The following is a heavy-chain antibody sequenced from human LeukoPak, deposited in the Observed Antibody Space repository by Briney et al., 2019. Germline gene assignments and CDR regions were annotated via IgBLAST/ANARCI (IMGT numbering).Heavy chain of an antibody. Sequence: GGSLRLSCAASGSTFSNYFMHWVRQAPGKGLVWVSRINSDGTSTMYADSVKGRFTISRDNAKNMLYMQMNSLRDEDTAVYYCARRVDATRWFDPWGQGTLVTVSS. J-gene: IGHJ5*02. V-gene: IGHV3-74*03. CDR3: ARRVDATRWFDP. CDR2: INSDGTST. D-gene: IGHD2-15*01. CDR1: GSTFSNYF.